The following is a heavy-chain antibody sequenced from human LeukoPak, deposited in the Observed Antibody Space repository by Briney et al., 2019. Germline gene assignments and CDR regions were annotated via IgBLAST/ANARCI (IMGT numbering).Heavy chain of an antibody. V-gene: IGHV4-59*08. CDR3: AGHRAVGATAILGAFDI. CDR1: GGSISRNY. Sequence: SGTLSLTCTVSGGSISRNYWSWIRQPPGKGLEWIGYIYYTETTNYNPSLKSRVTISVDTSKKQFSLKVTSVTAADTAVYYCAGHRAVGATAILGAFDIWGQGTMVTVSS. J-gene: IGHJ3*02. CDR2: IYYTETT. D-gene: IGHD5-24*01.